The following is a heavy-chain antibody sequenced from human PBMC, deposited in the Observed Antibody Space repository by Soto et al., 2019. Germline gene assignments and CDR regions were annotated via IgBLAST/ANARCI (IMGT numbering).Heavy chain of an antibody. J-gene: IGHJ3*02. CDR1: GLTFSAYG. CDR2: ISYDGSKK. D-gene: IGHD2-8*01. CDR3: AKASHCNKGRCSLGLIGDRAFDI. V-gene: IGHV3-30*18. Sequence: QARLVESGGSVVQPGRSLRLSCEASGLTFSAYGMHWVRQAPGKGLEWVATISYDGSKKYFGDSVKGRFTISRDNSKSTLYLEMNSLRTEDTAVYYCAKASHCNKGRCSLGLIGDRAFDIWGQGTMVTVSS.